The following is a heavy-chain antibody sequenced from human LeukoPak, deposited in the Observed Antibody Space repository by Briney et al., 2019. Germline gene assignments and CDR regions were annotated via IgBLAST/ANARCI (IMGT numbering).Heavy chain of an antibody. CDR2: ITAGSSTT. Sequence: GGSLRLSCAASGFTFSSYSMNWVRQAPGKGLEWVSYITAGSSTTYYADSVKGRFTVSRDNAENSLYLQMNSLRAEDTAMYYCARGDSDMDVWGKGTTVTVSS. V-gene: IGHV3-48*04. J-gene: IGHJ6*03. CDR1: GFTFSSYS. CDR3: ARGDSDMDV. D-gene: IGHD3-22*01.